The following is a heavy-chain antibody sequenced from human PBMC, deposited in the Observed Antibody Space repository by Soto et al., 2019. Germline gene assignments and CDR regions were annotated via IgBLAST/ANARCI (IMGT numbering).Heavy chain of an antibody. Sequence: VQLVESGGGLVQPGRSLRISCTASGFNFGDYSMSWFRQAPGKGLEWVNFIRRTISGATTEDAASVRGRFTISRDDSKSTAYLQMNSLKIEDTAVYYCAREQGGITRVRGDVDYWGQGTLVTVSS. J-gene: IGHJ4*02. D-gene: IGHD3-10*01. CDR3: AREQGGITRVRGDVDY. V-gene: IGHV3-49*03. CDR2: IRRTISGATT. CDR1: GFNFGDYS.